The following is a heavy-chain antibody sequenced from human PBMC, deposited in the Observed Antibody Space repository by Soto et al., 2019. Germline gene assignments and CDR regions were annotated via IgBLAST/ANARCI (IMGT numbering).Heavy chain of an antibody. J-gene: IGHJ4*02. V-gene: IGHV1-69*12. D-gene: IGHD4-4*01. CDR3: AGDGGVYDYSPFDY. CDR2: IIPIFGTA. Sequence: QVQLVQSGAEVKKPGSSVKVSCKASGGTFSNYAISWVRQAPGQGLEWMGGIIPIFGTADYAQKFQGRVKITADESTSTAYMELSSLRSEDTAVYYCAGDGGVYDYSPFDYWGQGTLVTVSS. CDR1: GGTFSNYA.